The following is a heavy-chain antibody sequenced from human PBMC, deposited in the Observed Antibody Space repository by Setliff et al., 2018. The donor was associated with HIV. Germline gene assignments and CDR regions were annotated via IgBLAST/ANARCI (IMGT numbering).Heavy chain of an antibody. CDR3: ARYRYYYDSSGYGRWFDP. CDR2: IYYSGST. Sequence: ASETLSLTCTVSGGSISSSSYYWGWIRQPPGKGLEWIGNIYYSGSTYYNPSLKSRVTISVDTSENQFSLRLNSVTAADTAVYYCARYRYYYDSSGYGRWFDPWGQRTLVTVSS. D-gene: IGHD3-22*01. CDR1: GGSISSSSYY. V-gene: IGHV4-39*01. J-gene: IGHJ5*02.